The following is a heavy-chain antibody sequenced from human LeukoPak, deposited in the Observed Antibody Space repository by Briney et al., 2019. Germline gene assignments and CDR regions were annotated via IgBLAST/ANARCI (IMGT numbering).Heavy chain of an antibody. CDR2: ISVGGGST. V-gene: IGHV3-23*01. J-gene: IGHJ4*02. CDR3: AKDGTVLWFGDNDY. CDR1: GFSFRTYA. D-gene: IGHD3-10*01. Sequence: GGSLRLSCAASGFSFRTYAMAWVRQAPGKGLEWVSGISVGGGSTYYADSVKGRFTISRDNSKNTLYLQMNSLRAEDTAVYYCAKDGTVLWFGDNDYSGQGTLVTVSS.